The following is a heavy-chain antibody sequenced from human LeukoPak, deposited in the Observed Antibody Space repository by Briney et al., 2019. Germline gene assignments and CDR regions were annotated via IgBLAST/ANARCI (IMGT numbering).Heavy chain of an antibody. J-gene: IGHJ6*02. CDR2: ITGGSGNR. CDR1: GFNFNDYA. CDR3: ARGGTTVFMDV. Sequence: GGSLRLSCAASGFNFNDYAMTWVRQAPGKGLEWVSGITGGSGNRDYGDSVKGRFTISRDNAKNTLYLQMNSLRAEDTAVYYCARGGTTVFMDVWGQGTTVTVSS. D-gene: IGHD4-17*01. V-gene: IGHV3-23*01.